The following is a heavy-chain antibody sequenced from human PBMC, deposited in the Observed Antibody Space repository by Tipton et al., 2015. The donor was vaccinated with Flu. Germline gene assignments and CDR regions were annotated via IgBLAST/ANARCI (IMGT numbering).Heavy chain of an antibody. D-gene: IGHD2-15*01. CDR2: IFYSGST. V-gene: IGHV4-34*11. CDR3: ARDLLPRDGFDI. J-gene: IGHJ3*02. CDR1: GGSFSAYY. Sequence: TLSLTCAVYGGSFSAYYWGWIRQPPGKGLEWIGSIFYSGSTYYNPSLKSRVSISLHTSENQFSLNLSSVTAADTAVYYCARDLLPRDGFDIWGQGTMVTFSS.